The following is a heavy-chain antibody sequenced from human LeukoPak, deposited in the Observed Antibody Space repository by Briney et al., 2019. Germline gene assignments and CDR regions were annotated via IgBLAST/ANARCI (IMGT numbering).Heavy chain of an antibody. Sequence: PSETLSLTCAVYGGSFSGYYWSWIRQPPGKGLEWIGYIYYSGSTNYNPSLKSRVTISVDTSKNQFSLKLSSVTAADTAVYYCARESRYYDSSGYYYWYFDLWGRGTLVTVSS. CDR1: GGSFSGYY. V-gene: IGHV4-59*01. CDR3: ARESRYYDSSGYYYWYFDL. D-gene: IGHD3-22*01. CDR2: IYYSGST. J-gene: IGHJ2*01.